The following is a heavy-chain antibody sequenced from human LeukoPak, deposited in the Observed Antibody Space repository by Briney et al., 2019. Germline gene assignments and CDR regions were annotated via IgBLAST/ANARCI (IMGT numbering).Heavy chain of an antibody. CDR1: GYTFTGYY. Sequence: GASVKVSCKASGYTFTGYYMHWVRQAPGQGLEWMGWINPNSGGTNYAQKFQGRVTMTRDTSISTAYMELSSLRSEDTAVYYCARGNKLERRTFDPWGQGTLVTVSS. V-gene: IGHV1-2*02. CDR2: INPNSGGT. CDR3: ARGNKLERRTFDP. D-gene: IGHD1-1*01. J-gene: IGHJ5*02.